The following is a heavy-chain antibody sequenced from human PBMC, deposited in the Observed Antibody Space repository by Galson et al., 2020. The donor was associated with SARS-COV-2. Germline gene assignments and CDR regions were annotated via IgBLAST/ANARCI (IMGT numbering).Heavy chain of an antibody. CDR3: SRDGWQGGY. Sequence: GESLKISCEVSGFTFNDYWMSWFRQAPGKGLEWVANIKVDGSETNYADSVKGRFSISRDNAANSLYLQMNSLRVEDSAVYYCSRDGWQGGYWGQGTRVTVSS. CDR1: GFTFNDYW. V-gene: IGHV3-7*01. J-gene: IGHJ4*02. D-gene: IGHD6-19*01. CDR2: IKVDGSET.